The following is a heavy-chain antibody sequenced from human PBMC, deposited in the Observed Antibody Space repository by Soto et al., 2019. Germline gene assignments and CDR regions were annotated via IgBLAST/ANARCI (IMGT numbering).Heavy chain of an antibody. CDR3: ARDHGGPFDY. D-gene: IGHD2-15*01. V-gene: IGHV4-59*01. CDR2: IYYSGSS. Sequence: QVQLQETGPVLVKPSETLSLTCTVSGVSFRTYYWSWIRQAPGQGLEWIGYIYYSGSSNYNPSLKSRVTMSVDTSKNQLSLKLSSVTAADTAVYYCARDHGGPFDYWGQGTLVTVSS. J-gene: IGHJ4*02. CDR1: GVSFRTYY.